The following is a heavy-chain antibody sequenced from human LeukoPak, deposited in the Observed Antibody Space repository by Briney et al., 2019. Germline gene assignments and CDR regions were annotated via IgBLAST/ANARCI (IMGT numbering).Heavy chain of an antibody. CDR3: ARDRGIAADGTVGWFDP. D-gene: IGHD6-13*01. CDR2: IKQDDSEI. CDR1: GFTFSTYA. Sequence: GGSLRLSCAASGFTFSTYAMIWVRQAPGKGLEWVANIKQDDSEIRYVDSVRGRFTISRDNAKNLLYLQMNSLRAEDTAVYYCARDRGIAADGTVGWFDPWGQGTLVAVSS. V-gene: IGHV3-7*01. J-gene: IGHJ5*02.